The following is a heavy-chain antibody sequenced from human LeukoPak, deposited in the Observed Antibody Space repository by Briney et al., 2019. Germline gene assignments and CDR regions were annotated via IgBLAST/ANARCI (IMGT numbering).Heavy chain of an antibody. V-gene: IGHV3-21*01. CDR1: GFTFNTYT. CDR2: ISDSSSHI. D-gene: IGHD6-13*01. J-gene: IGHJ1*01. CDR3: ARKGSSWSEYFQH. Sequence: PGGSLRLSCAASGFTFNTYTMTWVRQAPGKGLEWVSSISDSSSHIYYADSVKGRFTISRDNAKKSLYLRMNSLRAEDTAVYYCARKGSSWSEYFQHWGQGTLVTVSS.